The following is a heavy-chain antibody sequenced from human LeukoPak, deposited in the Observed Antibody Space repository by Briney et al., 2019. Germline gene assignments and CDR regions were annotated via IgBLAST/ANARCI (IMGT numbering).Heavy chain of an antibody. V-gene: IGHV1-24*01. CDR2: FDPEDGET. J-gene: IGHJ4*02. Sequence: ASVKVSFKVSGYTLTELSMHWVRQAPGKGLEWMGGFDPEDGETIYAQKFQGRVTMTEDTSTDTAYMELSSLRSEDTAVYYCAITRPYYYDSSGYYCDYWGQGTLVTVSS. D-gene: IGHD3-22*01. CDR3: AITRPYYYDSSGYYCDY. CDR1: GYTLTELS.